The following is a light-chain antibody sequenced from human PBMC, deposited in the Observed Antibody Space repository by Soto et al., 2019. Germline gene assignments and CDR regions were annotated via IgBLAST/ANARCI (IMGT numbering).Light chain of an antibody. V-gene: IGKV3-20*01. J-gene: IGKJ4*01. Sequence: EIVLTQSPGTLSFSPGERATLSCRASQTVSSTYLAWYQQKPGQAPILLIEGASSSATGIPARFSGSGSGTDFTLTISSLEPAEFGVYFCQQHSLAPRTFGGGTKVEVK. CDR3: QQHSLAPRT. CDR1: QTVSSTY. CDR2: GAS.